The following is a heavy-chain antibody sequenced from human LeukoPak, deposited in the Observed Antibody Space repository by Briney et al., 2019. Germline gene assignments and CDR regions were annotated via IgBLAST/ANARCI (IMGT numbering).Heavy chain of an antibody. CDR3: AKVRPDREQQLVFDY. J-gene: IGHJ4*02. V-gene: IGHV3-23*01. Sequence: PGASLRLSCAASGFTFSSYAMSWVRQAPGKGLEWVSAISGSGGSTYYADSVKGRFTISRDNSKNTLYLQMNSLRAEDTAVYYCAKVRPDREQQLVFDYWGQGTLVTVSS. CDR2: ISGSGGST. CDR1: GFTFSSYA. D-gene: IGHD6-13*01.